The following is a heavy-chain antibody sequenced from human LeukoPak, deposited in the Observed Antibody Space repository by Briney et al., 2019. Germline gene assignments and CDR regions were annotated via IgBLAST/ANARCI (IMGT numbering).Heavy chain of an antibody. CDR2: IPPSDSDT. CDR1: GYTFTNYW. CDR3: ARHSGSSGWQLSDY. Sequence: GESLKISCKGSGYTFTNYWIAWVRQMPGKGLEWMGIIPPSDSDTRYSPSFHGQVTISADKSISTAYLQWSSLKASDTAMYYCARHSGSSGWQLSDYWGQGTLVTVSS. J-gene: IGHJ4*02. D-gene: IGHD6-19*01. V-gene: IGHV5-51*01.